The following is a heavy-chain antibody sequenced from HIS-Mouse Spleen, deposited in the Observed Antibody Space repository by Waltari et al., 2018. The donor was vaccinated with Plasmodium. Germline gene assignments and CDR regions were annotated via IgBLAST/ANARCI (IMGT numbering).Heavy chain of an antibody. CDR1: GYPCTSFD. Sequence: HVQLAQSGAEVKKPGASGKVSCKASGYPCTSFDCNWWRQATGQGLEWMGWMNPNSGNTGYAQKFQGRVTMTRNTSISTAYMELSSLRSEDTAVYYCARGGWDGDAFDIWGQGTMVTVSS. CDR3: ARGGWDGDAFDI. V-gene: IGHV1-8*01. J-gene: IGHJ3*02. CDR2: MNPNSGNT. D-gene: IGHD6-19*01.